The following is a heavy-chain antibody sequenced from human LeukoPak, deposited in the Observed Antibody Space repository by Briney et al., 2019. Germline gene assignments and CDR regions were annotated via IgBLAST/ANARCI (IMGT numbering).Heavy chain of an antibody. J-gene: IGHJ6*03. CDR3: ARAPGSDYYPYYYMDV. Sequence: SETLSLTCTVSGGSISSYYWSWIRQPPGKGLERIGYIYYSGSTNYNPSLKSRVTISVDTSKNQFSLKVSSVTAADTAVYYCARAPGSDYYPYYYMDVWGKGTTVTVSS. CDR1: GGSISSYY. D-gene: IGHD4-17*01. CDR2: IYYSGST. V-gene: IGHV4-59*01.